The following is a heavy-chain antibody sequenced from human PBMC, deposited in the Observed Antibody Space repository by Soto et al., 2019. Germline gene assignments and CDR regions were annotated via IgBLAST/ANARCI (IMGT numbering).Heavy chain of an antibody. J-gene: IGHJ4*02. CDR2: IYHSGET. D-gene: IGHD3-16*01. CDR3: ARNLGAGRYFDY. V-gene: IGHV4-30-2*01. Sequence: SETLSLTCDVSGDSIDTLCYSWSWIRQPPGKGLEWIGYIYHSGETYYNPSLSNRLTISVDRSRNQFSLRLNSVTAADTAVYYCARNLGAGRYFDYWGQGIVVTVSS. CDR1: GDSIDTLCYS.